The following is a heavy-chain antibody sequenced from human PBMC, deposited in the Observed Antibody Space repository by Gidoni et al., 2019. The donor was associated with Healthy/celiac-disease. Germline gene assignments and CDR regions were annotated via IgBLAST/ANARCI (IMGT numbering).Heavy chain of an antibody. CDR2: IYYSGST. CDR1: GGSISSSSYY. Sequence: QLQLQESGPGLVKPSETLSLTCTVSGGSISSSSYYWGWIRQPPGKGLEWIVSIYYSGSTYYNPSLKSRVTISVDTSKNQFSLKLSSVTAADTAVYYCARQRSGWYPTPIDYWGQGTLVTVSS. V-gene: IGHV4-39*01. CDR3: ARQRSGWYPTPIDY. J-gene: IGHJ4*02. D-gene: IGHD6-19*01.